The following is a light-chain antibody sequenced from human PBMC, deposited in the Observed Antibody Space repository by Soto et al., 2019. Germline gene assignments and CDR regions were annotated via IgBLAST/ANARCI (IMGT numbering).Light chain of an antibody. CDR2: AAS. Sequence: DIQMTQSPSTLSASVGDRVTITWRASQGISSYLAWYQQKPGKAPKLLIYAASTLQSGVPSRFSGSGSGTDFTLTISSLQPEDFATYYCQQLNSYPITLGQGTRLEIK. J-gene: IGKJ5*01. CDR1: QGISSY. V-gene: IGKV1-9*01. CDR3: QQLNSYPIT.